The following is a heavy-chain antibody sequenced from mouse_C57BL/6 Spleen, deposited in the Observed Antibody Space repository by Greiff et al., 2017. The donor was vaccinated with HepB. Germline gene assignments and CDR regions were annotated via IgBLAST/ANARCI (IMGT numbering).Heavy chain of an antibody. CDR2: ISDGGSYT. V-gene: IGHV5-4*03. CDR3: ARGILRDYYAMDY. J-gene: IGHJ4*01. Sequence: EVKLVESGGGLVKPGGSLKLSCAASGFTFSSYAMSWVRQTPEKRLEWVATISDGGSYTYYPDNVKGRFTISRDNAKNNLYLQMSHLKSEDTAMYYCARGILRDYYAMDYWGQGTSVTVSS. CDR1: GFTFSSYA.